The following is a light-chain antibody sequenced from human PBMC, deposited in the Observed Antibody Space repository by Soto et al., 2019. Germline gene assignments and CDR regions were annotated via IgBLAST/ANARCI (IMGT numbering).Light chain of an antibody. Sequence: EIVMTQSPAALSVSPGERATLSCRASQSVGSSLAWFQQRPGQAPRLLIHGASTRATGIPARFSGSGSGTEFTLTISSLQSEDFAVYYCQQFNTWPRTFGQGTKVEIK. CDR3: QQFNTWPRT. J-gene: IGKJ1*01. CDR2: GAS. CDR1: QSVGSS. V-gene: IGKV3-15*01.